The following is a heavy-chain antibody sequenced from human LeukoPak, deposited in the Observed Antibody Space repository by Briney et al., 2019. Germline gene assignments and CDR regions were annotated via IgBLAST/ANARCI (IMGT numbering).Heavy chain of an antibody. D-gene: IGHD6-19*01. CDR3: AREGGAVARDPYFDY. J-gene: IGHJ4*02. CDR2: ISYDGSNK. CDR1: GLTFSSHW. V-gene: IGHV3-30*03. Sequence: GGSLRLSCAASGLTFSSHWMHWVRQAPGKGLEWVAVISYDGSNKYYADSVKGRFTISRDNSKDTLYLQMNSLRAEDTAVYYCAREGGAVARDPYFDYWGQGTLVTVSS.